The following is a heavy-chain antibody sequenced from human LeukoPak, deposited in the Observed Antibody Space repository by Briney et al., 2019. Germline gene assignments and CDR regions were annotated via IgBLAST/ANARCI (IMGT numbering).Heavy chain of an antibody. V-gene: IGHV1-2*02. CDR3: ASSSERWLQFGPPDY. J-gene: IGHJ4*02. CDR1: GYTFTGYY. D-gene: IGHD5-24*01. CDR2: INPNSGGT. Sequence: ASVKVSCKASGYTFTGYYMHWVRQAPGQGLEWMGWINPNSGGTNYAQKFQGRVTMTRDTSISTAYMELSRLRSDDTAVYYCASSSERWLQFGPPDYWGQGTLVTVSS.